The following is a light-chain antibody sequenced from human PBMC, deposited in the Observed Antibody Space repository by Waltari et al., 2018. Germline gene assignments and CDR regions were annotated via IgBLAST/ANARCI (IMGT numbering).Light chain of an antibody. CDR3: QQYESLPLT. Sequence: DIQMTQSPSSLSTFVVYRVTITCQASQDIRDYLNWYQQKPGKAPELLIYEASTRVTGVPSRFSGSGSGTDFSFTISSLQPEDIATYFCQQYESLPLTFGQGTRLEIK. CDR1: QDIRDY. V-gene: IGKV1-33*01. J-gene: IGKJ5*01. CDR2: EAS.